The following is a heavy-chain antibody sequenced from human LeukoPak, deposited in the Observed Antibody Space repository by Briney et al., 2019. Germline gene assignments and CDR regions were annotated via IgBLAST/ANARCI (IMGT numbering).Heavy chain of an antibody. V-gene: IGHV4-59*08. CDR1: GGSISSYY. Sequence: SDTLSLTCTVSGGSISSYYWSWIRQPPGRGLEWIGYIYYSGYTNYNPSLKSRVTISVDTSKNQFSLKLSSVTAADTAVYYCASSSGWYISWGQGTLVTVSS. J-gene: IGHJ5*02. D-gene: IGHD6-19*01. CDR3: ASSSGWYIS. CDR2: IYYSGYT.